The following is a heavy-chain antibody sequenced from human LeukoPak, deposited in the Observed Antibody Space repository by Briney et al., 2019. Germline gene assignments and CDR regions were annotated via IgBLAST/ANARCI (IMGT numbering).Heavy chain of an antibody. Sequence: SETLSLTCTVSGASISSYYWIWIRQPQGKGLEWVGHIYYDGSTNYNPSLKSRVTISVDTSKNQFSLNLSSVTAADTAVYYCARGAVAGKMSWFDPWGQGTLVTVSS. CDR1: GASISSYY. J-gene: IGHJ5*02. V-gene: IGHV4-59*01. CDR3: ARGAVAGKMSWFDP. CDR2: IYYDGST. D-gene: IGHD6-19*01.